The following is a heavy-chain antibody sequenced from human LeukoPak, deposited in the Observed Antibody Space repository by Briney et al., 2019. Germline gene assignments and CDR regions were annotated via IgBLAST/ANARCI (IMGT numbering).Heavy chain of an antibody. Sequence: SETLSLTRTVSGGSISSDSYYWSWIRQPAGKGLEWIGRIYTSGSTNYNPSLKSRVTISVDTSKNQFSLNLNSVTPADTAMYYCTRDRRDGYNYVDLWGQGTMVTVSS. D-gene: IGHD5-24*01. CDR2: IYTSGST. CDR3: TRDRRDGYNYVDL. J-gene: IGHJ4*02. CDR1: GGSISSDSYY. V-gene: IGHV4-61*02.